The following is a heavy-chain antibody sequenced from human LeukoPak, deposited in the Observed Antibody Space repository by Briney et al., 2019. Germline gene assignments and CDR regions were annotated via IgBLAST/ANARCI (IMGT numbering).Heavy chain of an antibody. CDR2: ISYDGSNK. CDR3: ARDRGYFQH. CDR1: GFTFSSYA. V-gene: IGHV3-30-3*01. J-gene: IGHJ1*01. Sequence: GGSLRLSCAASGFTFSSYAMHWVRQAPGKGLEWVAVISYDGSNKYYADSVKGRFTISRDNSKNTLYLQMNSLRAEDTAVYYRARDRGYFQHWGQGTLVTVSS. D-gene: IGHD3-10*01.